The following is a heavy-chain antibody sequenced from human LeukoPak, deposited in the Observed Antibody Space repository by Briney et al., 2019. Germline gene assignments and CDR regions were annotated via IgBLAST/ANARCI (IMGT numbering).Heavy chain of an antibody. Sequence: GGSLRLSCAASGFTFSRYSMNWVRQAPGKGLEWVSYISTSSSTIYYADSVKGRFTISRDNAKNSLYLQMNSLRAEDTAVYYCATLGYGSGTKYYYYMDVWGKGTTVTVSS. CDR1: GFTFSRYS. CDR3: ATLGYGSGTKYYYYMDV. V-gene: IGHV3-48*01. D-gene: IGHD3-10*01. J-gene: IGHJ6*03. CDR2: ISTSSSTI.